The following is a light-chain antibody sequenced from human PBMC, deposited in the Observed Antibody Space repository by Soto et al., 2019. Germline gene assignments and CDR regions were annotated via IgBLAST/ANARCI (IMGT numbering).Light chain of an antibody. CDR2: DNT. Sequence: QSVLTQPPSVSGAPGERVTISCTGSSSDIGAGYRVRWYQQVPGTAPKLLIYDNTNRPSGVSVQFSGSKSGTSASLAISGLQAEDEADYYCQSFDKDLSAVVFGGGTKLTVL. J-gene: IGLJ2*01. CDR3: QSFDKDLSAVV. V-gene: IGLV1-40*01. CDR1: SSDIGAGYR.